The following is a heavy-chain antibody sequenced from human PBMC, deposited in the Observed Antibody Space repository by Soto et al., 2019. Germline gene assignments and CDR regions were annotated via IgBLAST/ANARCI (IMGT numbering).Heavy chain of an antibody. CDR1: GGSISSGGYY. CDR2: IYYSGST. Sequence: QVQLQESGPGLVKPSQTLSLTCTVSGGSISSGGYYWSWIRQHPGKGLEWIGYIYYSGSTYYNPALKRRVTISEDTSKTQFSLKLSSVTAADTAVYYCARVGGINWFDPSGQGTLVTVSS. V-gene: IGHV4-31*03. CDR3: ARVGGINWFDP. J-gene: IGHJ5*02. D-gene: IGHD3-16*01.